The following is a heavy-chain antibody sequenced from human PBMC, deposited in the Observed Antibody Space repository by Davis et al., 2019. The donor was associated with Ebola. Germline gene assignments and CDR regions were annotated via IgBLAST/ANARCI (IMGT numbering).Heavy chain of an antibody. Sequence: GESLKISCAASGFTFSSYAMHWVRQAPGKGLEWVAVISYDGSNKYYAGSVRGRFTISRDISQNTLFLQMNSLRADDTAVYYCARGHPTTITTSFDYWGQGTLVTVSS. CDR1: GFTFSSYA. CDR2: ISYDGSNK. J-gene: IGHJ4*02. D-gene: IGHD4-11*01. CDR3: ARGHPTTITTSFDY. V-gene: IGHV3-30*14.